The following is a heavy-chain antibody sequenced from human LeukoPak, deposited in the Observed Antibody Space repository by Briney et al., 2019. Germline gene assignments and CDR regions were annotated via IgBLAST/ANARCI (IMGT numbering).Heavy chain of an antibody. CDR2: ISAYNGNT. V-gene: IGHV1-18*01. J-gene: IGHJ4*02. CDR3: ARGTNYDILTGYPDY. D-gene: IGHD3-9*01. Sequence: ASVKVSCKASGGTFSSYAISWVRQAPGQGLEWMGWISAYNGNTNYAQKLQGRVTMTTDTSTSTAYMELRSLRSDDTAVYYCARGTNYDILTGYPDYWGQGTLVTVSS. CDR1: GGTFSSYA.